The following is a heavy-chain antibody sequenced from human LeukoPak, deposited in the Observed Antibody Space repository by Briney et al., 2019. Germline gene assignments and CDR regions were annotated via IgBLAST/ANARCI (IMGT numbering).Heavy chain of an antibody. CDR3: ARDPLFDWFDP. J-gene: IGHJ5*02. V-gene: IGHV4-39*07. CDR2: VYYSGNT. Sequence: PSETLSLTCTVSGGSITSSSYYWGWIRQPPGKGLEWIGSVYYSGNTYYNSSLKSRVTISVDTSKNQFSLKLSSVTAADTAVYYCARDPLFDWFDPWGQGTLVTVSS. D-gene: IGHD3-10*01. CDR1: GGSITSSSYY.